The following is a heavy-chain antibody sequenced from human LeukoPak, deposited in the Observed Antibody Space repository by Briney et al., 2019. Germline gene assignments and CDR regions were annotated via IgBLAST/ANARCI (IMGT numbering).Heavy chain of an antibody. Sequence: ASVKVSCKVSGYTLTKLSMHWVRQAPGKGLEWMGGFDPEDGETIYAQKFQGRVTMTEDTSTDTAYMELSSLRSEDTAVYYCATAQKYTYYDFWSGYYTLGYWGQGTLVTVSS. V-gene: IGHV1-24*01. CDR3: ATAQKYTYYDFWSGYYTLGY. CDR2: FDPEDGET. J-gene: IGHJ4*02. CDR1: GYTLTKLS. D-gene: IGHD3-3*01.